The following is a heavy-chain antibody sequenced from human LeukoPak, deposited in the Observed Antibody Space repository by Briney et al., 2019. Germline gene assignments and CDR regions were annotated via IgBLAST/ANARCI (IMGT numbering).Heavy chain of an antibody. CDR1: GFTFSDYG. CDR3: ARDALVVPAARSPQDNWFDP. CDR2: IKQDGSET. V-gene: IGHV3-7*01. D-gene: IGHD2-2*01. J-gene: IGHJ5*02. Sequence: GGSLRLSCAASGFTFSDYGIHWVRQAPGRGLEWVANIKQDGSETYYVDSVKGRFTISRDNAKNSLYLQMNSLRAEDTAVYYCARDALVVPAARSPQDNWFDPWGQGTLVTVSS.